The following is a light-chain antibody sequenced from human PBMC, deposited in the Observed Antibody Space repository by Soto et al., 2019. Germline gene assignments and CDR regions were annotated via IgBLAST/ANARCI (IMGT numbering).Light chain of an antibody. CDR3: AAWDDSLNGYV. J-gene: IGLJ1*01. Sequence: QSALTQPPSASGTPGQRVTISFSGSSSNIGSNSVNWYQQLPGTAPKLLIYSNDRRPSGVPDRFSGSKSGTSASLAISGLQSEDEADYYCAAWDDSLNGYVFGTGTKVTDL. CDR1: SSNIGSNS. CDR2: SND. V-gene: IGLV1-44*01.